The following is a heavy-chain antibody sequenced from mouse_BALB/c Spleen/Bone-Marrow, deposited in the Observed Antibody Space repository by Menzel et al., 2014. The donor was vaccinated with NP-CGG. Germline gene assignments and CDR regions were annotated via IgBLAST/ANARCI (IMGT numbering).Heavy chain of an antibody. CDR2: ISDGGSYT. J-gene: IGHJ2*01. V-gene: IGHV5-4*02. CDR1: GFTFSDYY. D-gene: IGHD2-4*01. CDR3: ARGRIYYDYDVGDY. Sequence: EVKLEESGGGLVKPGGSLKLSCAGSGFTFSDYYMYWVRQTPEKRLEWVATISDGGSYTYYPDSVKGRFTISRDNAKNNLYLQMSSLKSEDTAMYYCARGRIYYDYDVGDYWGQGTTLTVSS.